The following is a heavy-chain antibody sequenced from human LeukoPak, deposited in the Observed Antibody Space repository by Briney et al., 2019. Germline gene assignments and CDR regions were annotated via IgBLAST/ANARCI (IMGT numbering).Heavy chain of an antibody. CDR3: AKDREPIGDRGRSSWYRIGGSFDP. D-gene: IGHD6-13*01. Sequence: QDRWSLRPSSAASGFTSSSYAMSWVRQAPGRGLEWVSAISGSSGSTYYADSLKGRFTISRDKSKNTLYLQMNNLRAEDTAVYYCAKDREPIGDRGRSSWYRIGGSFDPWGQGTLVTVSS. CDR1: GFTSSSYA. J-gene: IGHJ5*02. CDR2: ISGSSGST. V-gene: IGHV3-23*01.